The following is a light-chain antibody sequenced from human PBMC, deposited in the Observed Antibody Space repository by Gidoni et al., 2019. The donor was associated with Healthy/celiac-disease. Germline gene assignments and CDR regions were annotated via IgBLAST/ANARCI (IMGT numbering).Light chain of an antibody. CDR1: QGINSA. CDR2: HAS. Sequence: AIQLTQSPSSLSASVGDRVTITCRASQGINSALAWYQQKPGKAPDLLIYHASTVESGVPSRFSGSGAGTDFTLTSSSLQPEDFATYYCHHSNSYPQTFGQGTKVEIK. V-gene: IGKV1-13*02. J-gene: IGKJ1*01. CDR3: HHSNSYPQT.